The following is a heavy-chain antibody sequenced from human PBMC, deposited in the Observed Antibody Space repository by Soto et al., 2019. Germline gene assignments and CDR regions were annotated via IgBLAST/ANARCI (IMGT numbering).Heavy chain of an antibody. J-gene: IGHJ6*02. Sequence: SVKVSCKTSGGTFSSYAISWVRQAPGQGLEWMGGIVPLFRTTNYAQKFQGRVTITRDTSVSTAFMELSRLGSNDTAVYYCARASQMVINPYYYPMDVWGQGTTVTVSS. D-gene: IGHD3-22*01. CDR2: IVPLFRTT. CDR1: GGTFSSYA. CDR3: ARASQMVINPYYYPMDV. V-gene: IGHV1-69*05.